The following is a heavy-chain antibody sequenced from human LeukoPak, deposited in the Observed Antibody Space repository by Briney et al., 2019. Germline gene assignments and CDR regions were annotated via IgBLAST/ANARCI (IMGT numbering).Heavy chain of an antibody. Sequence: GGSLRLSCAASGFTFRSYAMSWVRQAPGKGLEWVSAISGSGGSTYYADSVKGRFTISRDNSKNTLYLQMNSLRAEDTAVYYCAKGGWIAAAGGYFDYWGQGTLVTVSS. D-gene: IGHD6-13*01. J-gene: IGHJ4*02. CDR1: GFTFRSYA. CDR2: ISGSGGST. CDR3: AKGGWIAAAGGYFDY. V-gene: IGHV3-23*01.